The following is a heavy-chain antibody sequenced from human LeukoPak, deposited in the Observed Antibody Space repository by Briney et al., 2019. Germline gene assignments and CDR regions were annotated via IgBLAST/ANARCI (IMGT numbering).Heavy chain of an antibody. CDR3: AKGLGFLPQFDY. Sequence: GGSLRRSCTASGFTFNTEGMAWVRQAPGKGLEGVSTVSDSGGNTYYKDSVKGRFTISRDNSKKNVSLQMGSLSAEDTALYYCAKGLGFLPQFDYWSQGSLVAVSS. CDR2: VSDSGGNT. J-gene: IGHJ4*02. CDR1: GFTFNTEG. V-gene: IGHV3-23*01. D-gene: IGHD1-26*01.